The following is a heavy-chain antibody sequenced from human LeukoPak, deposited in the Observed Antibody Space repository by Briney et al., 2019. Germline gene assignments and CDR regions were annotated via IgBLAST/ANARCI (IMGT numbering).Heavy chain of an antibody. Sequence: PGGSLRLSCAASGFSLSGYGMHWVRQAPGKGLEWVAVISYDGSKKYYADSVKGRFTISRDNPKNTQYLEMNSLKAEDTAVYYCARVRAAHCYDYWGQGTLVTVSS. CDR3: ARVRAAHCYDY. D-gene: IGHD6-6*01. CDR2: ISYDGSKK. J-gene: IGHJ4*02. V-gene: IGHV3-30-3*01. CDR1: GFSLSGYG.